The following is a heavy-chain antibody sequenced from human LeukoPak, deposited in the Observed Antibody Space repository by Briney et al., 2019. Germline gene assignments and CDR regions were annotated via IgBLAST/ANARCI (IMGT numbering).Heavy chain of an antibody. D-gene: IGHD6-13*01. CDR2: ISYDGSNK. J-gene: IGHJ3*02. CDR3: ARDRSSSPDAFDI. CDR1: GFTFSSYA. V-gene: IGHV3-30-3*01. Sequence: GGSLRLSCAASGFTFSSYAMHWVRQAPGKGLEWVAVISYDGSNKYYADSVKGRFTISRDNSKNTLYLQMNSLRAEDTAVYYCARDRSSSPDAFDIWGQGTMVTVSS.